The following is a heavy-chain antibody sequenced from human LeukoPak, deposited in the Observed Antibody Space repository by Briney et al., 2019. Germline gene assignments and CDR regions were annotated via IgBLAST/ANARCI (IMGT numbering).Heavy chain of an antibody. CDR1: GGTFSSYA. Sequence: APVKVSCKASGGTFSSYAISWVRQAPGQGLEWMGWISAYNGNTNYAQKLQGRVTMTTDTSTSTAYMELRSLRSDDTAVYYCARMDIVVVPAAGPNWFDPWGQGTLVTVSS. V-gene: IGHV1-18*01. J-gene: IGHJ5*02. D-gene: IGHD2-2*03. CDR3: ARMDIVVVPAAGPNWFDP. CDR2: ISAYNGNT.